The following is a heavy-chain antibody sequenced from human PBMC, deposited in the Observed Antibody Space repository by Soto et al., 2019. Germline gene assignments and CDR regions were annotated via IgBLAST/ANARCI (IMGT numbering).Heavy chain of an antibody. CDR2: IWYDGSNK. V-gene: IGHV3-33*01. CDR1: ESAVKGKG. J-gene: IGHJ4*02. D-gene: IGHD4-4*01. Sequence: PSLPYAEWESAVKGKGIDWGGQAPGKGLEWVAVIWYDGSNKYYADSVKGRFTISRDNSKNTLYLQMNSLRAEDTAVYYCASISTTAPFDYRGQATLVT. CDR3: ASISTTAPFDY.